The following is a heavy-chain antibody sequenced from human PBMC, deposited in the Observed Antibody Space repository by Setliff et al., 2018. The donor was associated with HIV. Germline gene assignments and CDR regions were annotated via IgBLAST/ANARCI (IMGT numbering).Heavy chain of an antibody. V-gene: IGHV4-30-4*08. CDR2: IYYSGSA. CDR3: ARGVLITKRVTQTGGYYYYTDV. D-gene: IGHD2-21*02. CDR1: GGSISSGDYF. J-gene: IGHJ6*03. Sequence: PSETLSLTCTVSGGSISSGDYFLSWIRQAPGKGLEWIGCIYYSGSAYYNPSLQSRVTISVDTSKNQVSLKLNSMTAADTAVYYCARGVLITKRVTQTGGYYYYTDVWGKGTTVTVSS.